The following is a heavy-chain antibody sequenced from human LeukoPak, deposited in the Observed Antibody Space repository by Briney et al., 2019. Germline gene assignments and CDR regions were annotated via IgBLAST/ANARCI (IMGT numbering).Heavy chain of an antibody. CDR2: ISWNSGSI. CDR1: GFTFEDYA. Sequence: GGSLRLSCVASGFTFEDYAMQWVRQAPGKGLEWVSGISWNSGSIGYADSVKGRFTISRDNAKNSLYVQMNSLRAEDMALYYCAKGGIYYELDYWGQGTLVTVSS. V-gene: IGHV3-9*03. J-gene: IGHJ4*02. CDR3: AKGGIYYELDY. D-gene: IGHD1-26*01.